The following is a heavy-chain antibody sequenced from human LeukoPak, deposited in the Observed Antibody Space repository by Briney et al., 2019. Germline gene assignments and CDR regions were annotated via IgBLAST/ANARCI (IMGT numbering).Heavy chain of an antibody. J-gene: IGHJ4*02. V-gene: IGHV5-51*01. CDR1: GYSFTSYW. D-gene: IGHD1-26*01. Sequence: GESLKISCKGSGYSFTSYWIAWVRQMPGKGLERMGIIYPGDSDTRYSPSFQDQVTISVDKSINTAYLQWSSLKASDTAMYYCARRGGSSGGDYWGQGTLVTVSS. CDR3: ARRGGSSGGDY. CDR2: IYPGDSDT.